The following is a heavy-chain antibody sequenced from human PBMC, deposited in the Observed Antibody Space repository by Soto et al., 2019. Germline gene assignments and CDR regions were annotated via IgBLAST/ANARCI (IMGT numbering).Heavy chain of an antibody. D-gene: IGHD2-2*02. CDR1: GGTLSSYA. CDR3: AGTREIPYYHGMDV. CDR2: IIPIFGSA. V-gene: IGHV1-69*01. Sequence: QVQLVQSGAEVKKPGSSVKVSCKAPGGTLSSYAINWVRQAPGQGLEWMGGIIPIFGSANYAPKFQGRVPISADESTSTAYMEVSSLRSEDTAVYYCAGTREIPYYHGMDVWGQGTTVTFS. J-gene: IGHJ6*02.